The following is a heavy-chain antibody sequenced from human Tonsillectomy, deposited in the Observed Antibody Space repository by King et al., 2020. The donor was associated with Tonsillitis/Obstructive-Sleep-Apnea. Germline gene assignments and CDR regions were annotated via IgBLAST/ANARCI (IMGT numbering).Heavy chain of an antibody. CDR1: GGSISSGGYY. V-gene: IGHV4-31*03. CDR3: ARGDDYDNYLDY. D-gene: IGHD4-17*01. CDR2: IYYSGTT. Sequence: QLQESGPGLVKPSHTLSLTCTVSGGSISSGGYYWSWIRQHPGKGLEWIGYIYYSGTTYYNPSLKSRVTILVETSQSQFSLKLSSVTAADTAVYYCARGDDYDNYLDYWGQGTLVTVSS. J-gene: IGHJ4*02.